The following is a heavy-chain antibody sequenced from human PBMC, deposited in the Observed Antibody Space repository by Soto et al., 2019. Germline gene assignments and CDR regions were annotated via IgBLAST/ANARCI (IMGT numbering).Heavy chain of an antibody. V-gene: IGHV1-2*04. D-gene: IGHD6-13*01. CDR3: ARDLLEENSSSRYSVYGY. CDR1: GYTFTSYA. CDR2: INPNSGGT. J-gene: IGHJ4*02. Sequence: GASLKVSCKASGYTFTSYAMHWVRQAPGQGLEWMGWINPNSGGTNYAQKFQGWVTMTRDTSISTAYMELSRLRSDDTAVYYCARDLLEENSSSRYSVYGYWGQGTLVTVSS.